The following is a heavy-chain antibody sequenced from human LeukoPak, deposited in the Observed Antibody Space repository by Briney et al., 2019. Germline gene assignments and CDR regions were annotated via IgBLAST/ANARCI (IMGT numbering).Heavy chain of an antibody. D-gene: IGHD6-13*01. CDR3: ARREYSSSWYYFDY. V-gene: IGHV3-11*01. J-gene: IGHJ4*02. CDR1: GFTFSDYY. CDR2: ISSSGSTI. Sequence: GGSLRLSCAASGFTFSDYYMSWIRQAPGKGLXXXXXISSSGSTIYYADSVKGRFTISRDNAKNSLYLQMNSLRAEDTAVYYCARREYSSSWYYFDYWGQGTLVTVSS.